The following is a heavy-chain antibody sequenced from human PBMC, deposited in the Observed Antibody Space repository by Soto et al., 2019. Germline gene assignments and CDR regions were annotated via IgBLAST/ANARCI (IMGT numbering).Heavy chain of an antibody. J-gene: IGHJ5*02. V-gene: IGHV4-39*01. CDR1: GGSISSSSYY. Sequence: PSETLSLTXTVSGGSISSSSYYWGWIRQPPGKGLEWIGSIYYSGSTYYNPSLKSRVTISVDTSKNQFSLKLSSVTAADTAVYYCARKHHDSSGYQESNWFDPWGQGTLVTSPQ. D-gene: IGHD3-22*01. CDR2: IYYSGST. CDR3: ARKHHDSSGYQESNWFDP.